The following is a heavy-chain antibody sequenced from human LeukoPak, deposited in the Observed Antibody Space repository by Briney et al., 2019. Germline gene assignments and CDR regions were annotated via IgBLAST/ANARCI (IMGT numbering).Heavy chain of an antibody. CDR1: GYTFTTYY. Sequence: ASVKVSCKASGYTFTTYYMHWVRQAPGQGLVWMGLINPSGGGTRYAQKFQGRVTMTRDTSASTVYMELSSLRSEDTAVYYCASGYKTVSVFDHWGQGTLVTVSS. CDR3: ASGYKTVSVFDH. D-gene: IGHD5-24*01. V-gene: IGHV1-46*01. CDR2: INPSGGGT. J-gene: IGHJ4*02.